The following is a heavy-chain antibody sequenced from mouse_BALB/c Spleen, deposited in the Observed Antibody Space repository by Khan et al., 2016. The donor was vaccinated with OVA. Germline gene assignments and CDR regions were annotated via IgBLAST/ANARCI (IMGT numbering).Heavy chain of an antibody. CDR1: GYSITSDYA. V-gene: IGHV3-2*02. CDR2: ISYSGST. D-gene: IGHD2-14*01. CDR3: ARGRYRYPFAY. Sequence: EVQLQESGPGLVKPSQSLSLTCTVTGYSITSDYAWNWLRQFPGNKLEWVGYISYSGSTSYNPSLKSRISITRDTSKNQFFLQLNSVTTEDTATYYCARGRYRYPFAYWGQGTLVTVSA. J-gene: IGHJ3*01.